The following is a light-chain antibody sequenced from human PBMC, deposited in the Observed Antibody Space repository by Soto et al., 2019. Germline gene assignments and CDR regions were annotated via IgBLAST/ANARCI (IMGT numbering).Light chain of an antibody. Sequence: QSALTQPPSASGSPGQSVAISCTGTSSDVGGYNYVSWYQLHPGKAPKLMIYEVNMRPSGVPDRFSSSKSGNTASLTVSGLRAEDEADYYCSSYAGSNNYVFGTGTKVTVL. V-gene: IGLV2-8*01. CDR2: EVN. CDR1: SSDVGGYNY. CDR3: SSYAGSNNYV. J-gene: IGLJ1*01.